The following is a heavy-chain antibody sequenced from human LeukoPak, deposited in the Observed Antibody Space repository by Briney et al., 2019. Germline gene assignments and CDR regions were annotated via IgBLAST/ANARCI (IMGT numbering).Heavy chain of an antibody. D-gene: IGHD3-10*01. CDR2: INPNSGGT. V-gene: IGHV1-2*02. J-gene: IGHJ5*02. CDR1: GYTFTGYY. CDR3: ARDFFSMVRGVIDNWFDP. Sequence: ASVKVSCKASGYTFTGYYIHWVRQAPGQGLEWMGWINPNSGGTNYAQKLQGRVTMTTDTFTSTAYMELRSLRSDDTAVYYCARDFFSMVRGVIDNWFDPRGQGTLVTVSS.